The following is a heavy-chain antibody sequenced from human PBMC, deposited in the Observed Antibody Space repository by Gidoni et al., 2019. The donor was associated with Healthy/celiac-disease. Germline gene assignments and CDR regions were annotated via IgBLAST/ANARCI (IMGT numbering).Heavy chain of an antibody. J-gene: IGHJ3*02. CDR1: GCSISSSSYH. CDR2: IYYSGST. D-gene: IGHD3-3*01. Sequence: QLQLQESGPGLVKPSETLSLTCTVSGCSISSSSYHWGWIRQPPGKGLEWIGSIYYSGSTYYNPSLKSRVTISVDTSKNQFSLKLSSVTAADTAVYYCARTILQYYDFWSGYSDAFDIWGQGTMVTVSS. CDR3: ARTILQYYDFWSGYSDAFDI. V-gene: IGHV4-39*01.